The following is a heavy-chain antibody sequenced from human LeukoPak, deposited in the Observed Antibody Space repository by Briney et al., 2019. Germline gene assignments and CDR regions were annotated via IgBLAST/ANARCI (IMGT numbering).Heavy chain of an antibody. V-gene: IGHV3-30*18. CDR1: GFTFSSYG. D-gene: IGHD3-10*01. CDR3: AKGPYYYGSGSPYYFDY. CDR2: ISYDGSNK. Sequence: GGSLRLSCAASGFTFSSYGMHWVRQAPGKGLEWVAVISYDGSNKYYADSVKGRFTISRDNSKNTLYLQMNSLRAEDTAVYYCAKGPYYYGSGSPYYFDYWGQGTLVTVSS. J-gene: IGHJ4*02.